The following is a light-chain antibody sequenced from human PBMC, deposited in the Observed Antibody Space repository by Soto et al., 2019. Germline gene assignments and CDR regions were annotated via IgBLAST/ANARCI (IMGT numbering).Light chain of an antibody. CDR1: QSISYN. CDR2: DAS. CDR3: QQYNNWPPWT. J-gene: IGKJ1*01. Sequence: EIVMTQSPATLSVSPGERATLSCRASQSISYNVAWYQQKPGQAPRLLIYDASTRATGIPARFSGSGSGTDFTLTISSLQSEDFAAYYCQQYNNWPPWTFGQGTRVEIK. V-gene: IGKV3-15*01.